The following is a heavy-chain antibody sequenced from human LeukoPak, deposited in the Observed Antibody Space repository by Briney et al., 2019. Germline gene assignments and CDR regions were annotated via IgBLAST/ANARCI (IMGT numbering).Heavy chain of an antibody. V-gene: IGHV4-34*01. CDR1: GESFSGYY. Sequence: SETLSLTCAVYGESFSGYYWSWTRQPPGKGLEWIGEINHSGSTNYNPSLKSRVTISVDTSKNQFSLKLSSVTAADTAVYYCARGDYYDSSGYPYYFDYWGQGTLVTVSS. D-gene: IGHD3-22*01. CDR3: ARGDYYDSSGYPYYFDY. J-gene: IGHJ4*02. CDR2: INHSGST.